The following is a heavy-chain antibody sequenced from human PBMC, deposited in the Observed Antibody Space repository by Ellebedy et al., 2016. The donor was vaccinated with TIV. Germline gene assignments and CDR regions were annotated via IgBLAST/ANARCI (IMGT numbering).Heavy chain of an antibody. CDR2: IIPIFGTA. Sequence: AASVKVSCKASGGTFSSYAISWARQAPGQGLEWMGGIIPIFGTANYAQKFQGRVTITADESTSTAYMELSSLRSEDTAVYYCARLTYSGYDLSLDYWGQGTLVTVSS. J-gene: IGHJ4*02. CDR1: GGTFSSYA. V-gene: IGHV1-69*13. CDR3: ARLTYSGYDLSLDY. D-gene: IGHD5-12*01.